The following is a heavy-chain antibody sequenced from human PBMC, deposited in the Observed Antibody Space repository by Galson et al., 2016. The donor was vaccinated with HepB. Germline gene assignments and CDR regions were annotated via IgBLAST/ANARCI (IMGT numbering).Heavy chain of an antibody. CDR1: GFTFSSYA. CDR3: AKGKYQLHSGNFDY. CDR2: ISGSGGNT. V-gene: IGHV3-23*01. J-gene: IGHJ4*02. Sequence: SLRLSCAASGFTFSSYAMAWVRQAPGKGLEWVSSISGSGGNTFYADSVKDRFTISRDNSKNTLYLQLSSLRADDTALYYCAKGKYQLHSGNFDYWGQGTLVTVTS. D-gene: IGHD2-2*01.